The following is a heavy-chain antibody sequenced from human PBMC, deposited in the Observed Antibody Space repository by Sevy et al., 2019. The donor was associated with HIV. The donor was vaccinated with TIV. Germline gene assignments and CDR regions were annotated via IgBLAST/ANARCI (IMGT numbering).Heavy chain of an antibody. Sequence: GGSLRFSCAVYGFSFDDYAMHWVRQVPGKGLEWVAGISWNSAFIGYADSVKGRYTISRDNAKNSLYLQINSLIPEDTALYYCVKDGGSGSGPSAEYFHHWGQGTLVTVSS. V-gene: IGHV3-9*01. CDR2: ISWNSAFI. CDR3: VKDGGSGSGPSAEYFHH. J-gene: IGHJ1*01. CDR1: GFSFDDYA. D-gene: IGHD6-19*01.